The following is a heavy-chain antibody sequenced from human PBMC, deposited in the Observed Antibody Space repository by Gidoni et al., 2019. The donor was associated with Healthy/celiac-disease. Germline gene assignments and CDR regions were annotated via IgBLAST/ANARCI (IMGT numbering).Heavy chain of an antibody. CDR3: ARDGPVTTSDWFDP. CDR1: GFTFSSYS. V-gene: IGHV3-48*01. J-gene: IGHJ5*02. D-gene: IGHD4-17*01. Sequence: EVQLVESGGGLVQPGGSLRLSCAASGFTFSSYSMNWVRQAPGKGLEWVSYISSSSSTIYYADSVKGRVTISRDNAKNSLYLQMNSLRAEDTAVYYCARDGPVTTSDWFDPWGQGTLVTVSS. CDR2: ISSSSSTI.